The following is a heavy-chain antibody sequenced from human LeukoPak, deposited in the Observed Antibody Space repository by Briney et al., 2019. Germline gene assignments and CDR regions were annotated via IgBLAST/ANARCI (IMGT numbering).Heavy chain of an antibody. Sequence: GGPLRLSCAASGFTFSSYWMSWVRQAPGKGLEWVANIKQDGSEKYYVDSVKGRFTISRDNAKNSLYLQMNSLRAEDTAVYYCARGPPYGSGSYYAYDYWGQGTLVTVSS. CDR3: ARGPPYGSGSYYAYDY. CDR2: IKQDGSEK. V-gene: IGHV3-7*04. J-gene: IGHJ4*02. D-gene: IGHD3-10*01. CDR1: GFTFSSYW.